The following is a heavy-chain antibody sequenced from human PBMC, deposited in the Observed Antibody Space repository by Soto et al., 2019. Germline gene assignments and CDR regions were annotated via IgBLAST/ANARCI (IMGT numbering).Heavy chain of an antibody. D-gene: IGHD6-6*01. CDR3: ASSRSSPDADP. V-gene: IGHV1-69*01. J-gene: IGHJ5*02. CDR2: LIPIFGAA. Sequence: QVQLVQSGAEVRKPGSSVKVSCKISGGTFTNYVISWLRQAPGQGLEWMGGLIPIFGAANLAQKFQGRVTIAADEPTSTVSTELSRPTSEDTAVSSCASSRSSPDADPWGPGNLVSVSS. CDR1: GGTFTNYV.